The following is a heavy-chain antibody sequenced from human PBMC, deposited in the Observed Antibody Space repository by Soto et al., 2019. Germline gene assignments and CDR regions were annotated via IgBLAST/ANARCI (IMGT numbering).Heavy chain of an antibody. CDR1: GFTFSSYA. CDR3: ARDTAMGS. J-gene: IGHJ4*02. D-gene: IGHD5-18*01. V-gene: IGHV3-30-3*01. CDR2: ISYDGSNK. Sequence: QVQLVESGGGVVQPGRSLRLSCAASGFTFSSYAMHWVHQAPGKGLEWVAVISYDGSNKYYADSVKGRFTISRDNSKNTLYLQMNSLRAEDTAVYYCARDTAMGSWGQGTLVTVSS.